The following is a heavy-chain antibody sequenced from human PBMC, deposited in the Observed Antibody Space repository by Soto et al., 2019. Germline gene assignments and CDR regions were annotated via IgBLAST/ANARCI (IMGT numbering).Heavy chain of an antibody. CDR3: ARAYILTGWTRHYNFFGMAV. J-gene: IGHJ6*02. Sequence: SETLSLTCAVYGGSFRGYSWSGIRPPPGKGLEWIGEINHSGSTNYNPSLKSRVTISVDTSKNQFSLKLSSVTAADTAVYYCARAYILTGWTRHYNFFGMAVWGQGTTVT. D-gene: IGHD3-9*01. CDR1: GGSFRGYS. V-gene: IGHV4-34*01. CDR2: INHSGST.